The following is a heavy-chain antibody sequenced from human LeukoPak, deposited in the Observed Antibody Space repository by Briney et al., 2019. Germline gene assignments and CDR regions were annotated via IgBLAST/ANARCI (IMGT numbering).Heavy chain of an antibody. Sequence: GASVKVSCKASGYTFTSYDINWVRQATGQGLEWMGWMNPNSGNTGYAQKFQGRVTMTRNTSISTAYMELSSLRSEDTAVYYCARGCLRYFDLYYYYGMDVWGQGTTVTVSS. D-gene: IGHD3-9*01. CDR2: MNPNSGNT. CDR3: ARGCLRYFDLYYYYGMDV. V-gene: IGHV1-8*01. CDR1: GYTFTSYD. J-gene: IGHJ6*02.